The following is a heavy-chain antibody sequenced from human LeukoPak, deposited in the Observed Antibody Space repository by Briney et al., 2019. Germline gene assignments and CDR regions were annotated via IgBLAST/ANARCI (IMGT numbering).Heavy chain of an antibody. V-gene: IGHV3-23*01. D-gene: IGHD1-26*01. CDR3: AKGLGATYYFDY. Sequence: PGGSLRLSCAASGFTFSSYAMSWVRQAPGKGLEWVSAISGSGGSTYYADSVKGRFTISRDNSENTLYLQMNSLRAEDTAVYYCAKGLGATYYFDYWGQGTLVTVSS. J-gene: IGHJ4*02. CDR1: GFTFSSYA. CDR2: ISGSGGST.